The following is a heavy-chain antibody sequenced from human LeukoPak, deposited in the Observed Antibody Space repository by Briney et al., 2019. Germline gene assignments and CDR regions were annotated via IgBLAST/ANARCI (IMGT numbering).Heavy chain of an antibody. J-gene: IGHJ4*02. Sequence: PSETLSLTCTVSGGSISGYYWSWIRQPPGKGLEWIGYMYYGGNTNYNPSLESRVTISVDTSKNQFSPKLSSVTAADTAVYYCARGPTISSGWYYYFHYWGQGTLVTASS. CDR1: GGSISGYY. CDR2: MYYGGNT. CDR3: ARGPTISSGWYYYFHY. V-gene: IGHV4-59*01. D-gene: IGHD6-19*01.